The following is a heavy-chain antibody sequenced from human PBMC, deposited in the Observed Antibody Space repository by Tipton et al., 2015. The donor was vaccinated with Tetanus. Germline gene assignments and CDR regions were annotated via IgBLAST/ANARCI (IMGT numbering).Heavy chain of an antibody. J-gene: IGHJ6*02. CDR2: TYYSGST. V-gene: IGHV4-59*01. D-gene: IGHD3-9*01. Sequence: TLSLTCTVSGGSISSYYWSWIRQPPGKGLGWIGYTYYSGSTNYNPSLKSRVTISVDTSKNQFSLKLSSVTAADTAVYYCARFEYYDILTDGTWDYYGMDVWGQGTTVTVSS. CDR3: ARFEYYDILTDGTWDYYGMDV. CDR1: GGSISSYY.